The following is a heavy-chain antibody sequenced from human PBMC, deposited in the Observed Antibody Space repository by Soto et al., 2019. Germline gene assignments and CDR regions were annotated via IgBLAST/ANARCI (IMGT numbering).Heavy chain of an antibody. V-gene: IGHV7-4-1*01. J-gene: IGHJ3*02. D-gene: IGHD3-3*02. CDR2: INTNTGNP. CDR1: GYTFTSYA. CDR3: AGVGRIIRIFGLFMGGAFDI. Sequence: GASVKVSCKASGYTFTSYAMNWVRQAPGQGLEWMGWINTNTGNPTYAQGFTGRFVFSLDTSVSTAYLQICSLKAEDTAVYYCAGVGRIIRIFGLFMGGAFDIWGKGTMVTVSS.